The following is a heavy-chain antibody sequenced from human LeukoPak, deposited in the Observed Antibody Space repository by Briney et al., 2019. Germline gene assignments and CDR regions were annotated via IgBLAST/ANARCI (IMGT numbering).Heavy chain of an antibody. J-gene: IGHJ4*02. Sequence: GSLRLSCAAFGFTFSNYNMNWVRQAPGKGLEWVANIKLDGSEKNYVGSVKGRFTISRDNTKNSLYLQMNSLRAEDTAVFYCARDQYDTWSRRGNFDSWGQGTLVIVSS. D-gene: IGHD3-3*01. V-gene: IGHV3-7*03. CDR2: IKLDGSEK. CDR3: ARDQYDTWSRRGNFDS. CDR1: GFTFSNYN.